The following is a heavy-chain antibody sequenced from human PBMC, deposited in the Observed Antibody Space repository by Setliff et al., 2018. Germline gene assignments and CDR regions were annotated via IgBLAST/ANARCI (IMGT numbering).Heavy chain of an antibody. V-gene: IGHV3-7*01. Sequence: SLRLSCAASGFTFSSYWMSWVRQAPGKGLEWVANINQDGSEKYYVDSVKGRFTISRDNAKNSLYLQMNSLRAEDTAVYYCVRDDVRGYYMDVWGKGTTVTVSS. J-gene: IGHJ6*03. D-gene: IGHD3-10*02. CDR1: GFTFSSYW. CDR3: VRDDVRGYYMDV. CDR2: INQDGSEK.